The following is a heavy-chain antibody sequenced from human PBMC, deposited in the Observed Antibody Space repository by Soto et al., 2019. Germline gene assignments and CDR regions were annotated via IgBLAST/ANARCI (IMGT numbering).Heavy chain of an antibody. CDR2: ISGSGGST. D-gene: IGHD5-12*01. J-gene: IGHJ4*02. Sequence: GGSLRLSCAASGFTFSSYAMSWVRQAPGKGLEWVSAISGSGGSTYYADSVKGRFTISRDNSKNTLYLQMNSLRAEDTAVYYCAKVGGEWLRSDPFDYWGQGTLVTVSS. V-gene: IGHV3-23*01. CDR3: AKVGGEWLRSDPFDY. CDR1: GFTFSSYA.